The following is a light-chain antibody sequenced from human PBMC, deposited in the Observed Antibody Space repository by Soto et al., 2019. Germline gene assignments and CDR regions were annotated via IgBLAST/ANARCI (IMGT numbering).Light chain of an antibody. V-gene: IGKV3-11*01. CDR3: QQRSNWPPYT. CDR1: QSVSSY. CDR2: DAS. Sequence: EIVLTQSPATLSLSPGERATLSCRASQSVSSYLAWYQQKPGQAPRILIYDASNRATGIPDRFSGSGSGTDFTLTISSLEPEDFAVYYCQQRSNWPPYTFGQGTKLEIK. J-gene: IGKJ2*01.